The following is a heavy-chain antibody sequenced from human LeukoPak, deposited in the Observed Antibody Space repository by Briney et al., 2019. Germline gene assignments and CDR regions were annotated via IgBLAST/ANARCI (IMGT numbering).Heavy chain of an antibody. CDR1: GFTSGSYG. CDR3: AKDTGKYYYYMDV. Sequence: PGRSLRLSCAASGFTSGSYGMHWVRQAPGKGLEWVAVIWYDGINKYYADSVKGRFTISRDNSKNTLYLQMNSLRAEDTAVYYCAKDTGKYYYYMDVWGKGTTVTVSS. D-gene: IGHD1-14*01. CDR2: IWYDGINK. V-gene: IGHV3-33*06. J-gene: IGHJ6*03.